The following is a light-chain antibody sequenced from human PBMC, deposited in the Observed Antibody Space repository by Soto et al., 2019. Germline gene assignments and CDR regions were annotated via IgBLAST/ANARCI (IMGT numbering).Light chain of an antibody. CDR2: DVS. V-gene: IGLV2-14*01. Sequence: QSVLTQPASVSGSPGQSITISCTGTSNDVGGYNYVSWYQQHPGKAPKLIIYDVSDRPSGVSYRFSGSKSGNTASLTISGLQADDEADYCCSSYTSISTVVFGGGTKVTVL. J-gene: IGLJ3*02. CDR3: SSYTSISTVV. CDR1: SNDVGGYNY.